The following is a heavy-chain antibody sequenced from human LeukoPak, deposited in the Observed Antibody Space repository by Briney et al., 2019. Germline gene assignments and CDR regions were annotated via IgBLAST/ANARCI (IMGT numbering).Heavy chain of an antibody. CDR3: ARGIAAAGIYYYYYYYMDV. CDR1: GGSISSRNW. Sequence: PSETLSLTCAVSGGSISSRNWWSWARQPPGKGLEWIAEIHHSGSTNYNPSLKSRVTISVDTSKNQFSLKLSSVTAADTAVYYCARGIAAAGIYYYYYYYMDVWGKGTTVTVSS. D-gene: IGHD6-13*01. J-gene: IGHJ6*03. V-gene: IGHV4-4*02. CDR2: IHHSGST.